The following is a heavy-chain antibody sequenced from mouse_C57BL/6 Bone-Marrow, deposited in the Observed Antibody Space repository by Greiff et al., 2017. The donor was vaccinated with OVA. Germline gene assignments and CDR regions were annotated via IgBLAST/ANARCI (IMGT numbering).Heavy chain of an antibody. V-gene: IGHV5-4*01. D-gene: IGHD4-1*01. CDR2: ISDGGSYT. J-gene: IGHJ2*01. CDR1: GFTFSSYA. Sequence: EVQRVESGGGLVKPGGSLKLSCAASGFTFSSYAMSWVRQTPEKRLEWVATISDGGSYTYYPDNVKGRFTISRDNAKNNLYLQMSHLKSEDTAMYYCARDLGYFDYWGQGTTLTVSS. CDR3: ARDLGYFDY.